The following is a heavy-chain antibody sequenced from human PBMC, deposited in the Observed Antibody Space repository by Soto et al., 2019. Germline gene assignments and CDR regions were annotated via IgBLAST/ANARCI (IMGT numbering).Heavy chain of an antibody. CDR3: ARGGMATITNWYFDL. J-gene: IGHJ2*01. CDR1: GGTFGSYA. D-gene: IGHD5-12*01. V-gene: IGHV1-69*12. Sequence: QVQLVQSGAEVKKPGSSVKVSCKASGGTFGSYAISWVRQAPGQGLEWMGGIIPIFGTANYAQKFQGRVTISADEATSTAYMELSSRRSEDTAVYYCARGGMATITNWYFDLWGRGTLVTVSS. CDR2: IIPIFGTA.